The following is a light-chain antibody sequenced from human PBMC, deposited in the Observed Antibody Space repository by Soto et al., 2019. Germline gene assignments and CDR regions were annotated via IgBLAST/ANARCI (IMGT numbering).Light chain of an antibody. Sequence: VMTQSRATVSVSPGERATLSCRASQSVRSYVAWYQQKPGQAPRLLIYGASKRATGIPARFSGSGSGTDFTLTISSLEPEDFAVYYCQQRSNWPLTFGGGTKVDIK. CDR1: QSVRSY. V-gene: IGKV3-11*01. J-gene: IGKJ4*01. CDR2: GAS. CDR3: QQRSNWPLT.